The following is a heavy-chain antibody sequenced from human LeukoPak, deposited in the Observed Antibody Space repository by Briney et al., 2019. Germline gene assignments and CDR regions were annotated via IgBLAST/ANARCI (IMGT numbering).Heavy chain of an antibody. CDR2: INPTSGDT. CDR1: GYTSTGYY. J-gene: IGHJ3*02. D-gene: IGHD5-12*01. V-gene: IGHV1-2*02. Sequence: GASVKVSCKASGYTSTGYYMHWVRQAPGQGLEWMGWINPTSGDTNYLQKFQGRVIMTRDTSISTAYMELSRVRSDDTAVYYCAEDLSGYSGYDKAFDIWGQGTMVTVSS. CDR3: AEDLSGYSGYDKAFDI.